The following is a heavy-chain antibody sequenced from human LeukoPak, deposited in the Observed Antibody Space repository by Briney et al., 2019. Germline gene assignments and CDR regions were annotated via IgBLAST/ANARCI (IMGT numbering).Heavy chain of an antibody. Sequence: GGSLRLSCTASGFTFSSYSMNWVRQAPGKGLEWVSYISSAMTRETTIYYADSVKGRFTISRDNAANQLYLQMSSLRDEDTAVYYCARDLRVSIIRGSFDYWGQGTLVSVSS. D-gene: IGHD3-10*01. J-gene: IGHJ4*02. CDR3: ARDLRVSIIRGSFDY. CDR1: GFTFSSYS. V-gene: IGHV3-48*02. CDR2: ISSAMTRETTI.